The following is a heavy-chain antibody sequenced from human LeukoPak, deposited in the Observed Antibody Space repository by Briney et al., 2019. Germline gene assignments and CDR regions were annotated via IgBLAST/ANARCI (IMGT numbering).Heavy chain of an antibody. Sequence: GGSLRLSCAASGFTFSGTAMHWVRQASGKGLEWVGRIRSKANSYATAYAASVKGRFTISRDDSKNTAYLQMNSLKTEDTAVYDCTSLGGYPDYWGQGTLVTVSS. CDR1: GFTFSGTA. CDR2: IRSKANSYAT. V-gene: IGHV3-73*01. J-gene: IGHJ4*02. CDR3: TSLGGYPDY. D-gene: IGHD5-12*01.